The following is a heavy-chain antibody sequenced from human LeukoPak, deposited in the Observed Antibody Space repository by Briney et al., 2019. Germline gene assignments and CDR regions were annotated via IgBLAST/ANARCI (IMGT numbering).Heavy chain of an antibody. CDR2: ISGSGGST. Sequence: PGGSLRLSCAASGFTFSSYAMSWVRQAPGKGLEWVSAISGSGGSTYYADSVKGRFTISRDNSKNTLYLQMNSLRAEDTAVYYCAKDKAAAGFYYSYSMDVWGKGTTVTVSS. CDR1: GFTFSSYA. J-gene: IGHJ6*03. CDR3: AKDKAAAGFYYSYSMDV. D-gene: IGHD6-13*01. V-gene: IGHV3-23*01.